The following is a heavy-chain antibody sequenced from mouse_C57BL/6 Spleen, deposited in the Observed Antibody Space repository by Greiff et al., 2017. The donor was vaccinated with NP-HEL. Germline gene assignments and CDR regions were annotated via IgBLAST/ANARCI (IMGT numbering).Heavy chain of an antibody. V-gene: IGHV1-85*01. J-gene: IGHJ3*01. CDR1: GYTFTSYD. CDR2: IYPRDGST. CDR3: AREGGGNYGLRFAY. Sequence: QVHVKQSGPELVKPGASVKLSCKASGYTFTSYDINWVKQRPGQGLEWIGWIYPRDGSTKYNEKFKGKATLTVDTSSSTAYMELHSLTSEDSAVYFCAREGGGNYGLRFAYWGQGTLVTVSA. D-gene: IGHD2-1*01.